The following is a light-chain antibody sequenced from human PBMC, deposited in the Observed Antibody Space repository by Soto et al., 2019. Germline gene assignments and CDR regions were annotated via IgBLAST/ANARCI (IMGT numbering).Light chain of an antibody. CDR3: SSYTSSTTYV. J-gene: IGLJ1*01. CDR2: SNT. CDR1: SSNIGAGSD. V-gene: IGLV1-40*01. Sequence: QSVLTQPPSVSGAPGQRVTISCTGSSSNIGAGSDVHWYQQLPGTAPKLLIYSNTNRPSGVPDRFSASKSGTSASLAIAGLQAGDEADYYCSSYTSSTTYVFGTGTKLTVL.